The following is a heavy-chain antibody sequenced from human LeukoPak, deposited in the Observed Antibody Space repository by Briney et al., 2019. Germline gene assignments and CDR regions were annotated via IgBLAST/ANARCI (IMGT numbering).Heavy chain of an antibody. CDR2: IYHSGST. CDR3: ARADPHGAIDY. D-gene: IGHD4-17*01. J-gene: IGHJ4*02. Sequence: PSETLSLTCAVSGYSISSGYYWGWIRQPPGKGLEWIGSIYHSGSTYYNPSLKSRVTISVDTSKNQFSLKLSSVTAADTAVYYCARADPHGAIDYWGQGTLVTVSS. V-gene: IGHV4-38-2*01. CDR1: GYSISSGYY.